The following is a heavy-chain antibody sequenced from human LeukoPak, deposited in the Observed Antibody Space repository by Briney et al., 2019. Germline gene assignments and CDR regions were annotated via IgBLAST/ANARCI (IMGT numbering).Heavy chain of an antibody. V-gene: IGHV3-23*01. J-gene: IGHJ4*02. CDR1: GITLSNYG. D-gene: IGHD3-22*01. Sequence: PGGLLRLSCAVSGITLSNYGMSWVRQAPGKGLEWVAGISDSGGSTNYADSVKGRFTISRDNPRNTLYLQMNSLRADDTAVYFCAKRGVVIRVILVGLHKEAYYFDSWGQGALVTVSS. CDR2: ISDSGGST. CDR3: AKRGVVIRVILVGLHKEAYYFDS.